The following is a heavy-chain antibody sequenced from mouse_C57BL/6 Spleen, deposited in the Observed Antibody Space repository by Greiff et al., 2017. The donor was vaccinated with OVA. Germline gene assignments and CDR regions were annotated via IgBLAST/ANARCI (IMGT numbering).Heavy chain of an antibody. CDR2: IHPNSGST. J-gene: IGHJ4*01. D-gene: IGHD1-1*01. CDR1: GYTFTSYW. Sequence: QVQLQQSGAELVKPGASVKLSCKASGYTFTSYWMHWVKQRPGQGLEWIGMIHPNSGSTNYNEKFKSKATLTVDKSSSTAYMQLSSLTSEDSAVYYCARPITTVVADAMDYWGQGTSVTVSS. V-gene: IGHV1-64*01. CDR3: ARPITTVVADAMDY.